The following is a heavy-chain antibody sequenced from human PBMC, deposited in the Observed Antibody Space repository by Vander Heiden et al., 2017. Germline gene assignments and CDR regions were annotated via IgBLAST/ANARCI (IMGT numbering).Heavy chain of an antibody. V-gene: IGHV3-30*18. CDR3: AKSGGGYYGSGSYGNFDY. D-gene: IGHD3-10*01. CDR1: GFTFSSYG. J-gene: IGHJ4*02. Sequence: QVQLVESGGGVVQPGRSLRRSCAASGFTFSSYGMHWVRQAPGKGLEWVAVISYDGSNKYYADSVKGRFTISRDNSKNTLYLQMNSLRAEDTAVYYCAKSGGGYYGSGSYGNFDYWGQGTLVTVSS. CDR2: ISYDGSNK.